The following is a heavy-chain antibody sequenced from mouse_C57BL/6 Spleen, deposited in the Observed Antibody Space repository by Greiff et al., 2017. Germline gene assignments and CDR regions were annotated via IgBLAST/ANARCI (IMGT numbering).Heavy chain of an antibody. CDR1: GFSLTSYG. CDR2: IWRGGST. Sequence: VKLVESGPGLVQPSQSLSITCTVSGFSLTSYGVHWVRQSPGKGPEWMGVIWRGGSTDYNAAFMSRLSITKDNSKSQVFFKMNSLQADDTASYYCAKEGDFSWFAYWGQGTLVTVSA. V-gene: IGHV2-5*01. CDR3: AKEGDFSWFAY. J-gene: IGHJ3*01.